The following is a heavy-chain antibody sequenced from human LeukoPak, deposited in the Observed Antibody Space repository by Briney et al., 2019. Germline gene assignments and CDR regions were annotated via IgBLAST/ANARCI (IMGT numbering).Heavy chain of an antibody. D-gene: IGHD3-9*01. V-gene: IGHV1-46*01. CDR2: INPSGGST. Sequence: ASVKVSCKAPGYTFTSYYMHWVRQAPGQGLEWMGIINPSGGSTSYAQKFQGRVTMTRDTSTSTVYMELSSLRSEDTAVYYCARASYDILTGYPHFDYWGQGTLVTVSS. CDR3: ARASYDILTGYPHFDY. CDR1: GYTFTSYY. J-gene: IGHJ4*02.